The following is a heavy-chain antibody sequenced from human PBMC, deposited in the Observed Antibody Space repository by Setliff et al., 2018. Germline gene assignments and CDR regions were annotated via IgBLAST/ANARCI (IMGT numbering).Heavy chain of an antibody. CDR1: GGSISDSHYY. CDR3: AREGYYNFWSGFMDV. CDR2: VYYSGSI. V-gene: IGHV4-39*07. J-gene: IGHJ6*02. Sequence: PSETLSLTCTVSGGSISDSHYYWGWFRQPPGMRPEWIGTVYYSGSIYYNPSLKSRVTISVDTSKNQFSLKLSSVTAADTAVYSCAREGYYNFWSGFMDVWGQGTTVTVSS. D-gene: IGHD3-3*01.